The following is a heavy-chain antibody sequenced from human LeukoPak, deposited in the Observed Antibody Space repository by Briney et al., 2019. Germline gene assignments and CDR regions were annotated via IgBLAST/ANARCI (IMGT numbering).Heavy chain of an antibody. CDR2: ISSSGSTI. Sequence: GGSLRLSXAASGFTFSSYEMNWVRQAPGKGLEWVSYISSSGSTIYYADSVKGRFTISRDNAKNSLYLQMNSLRAEDTAVYYCARDWATVRDFDPWGQGTLVTVSS. CDR3: ARDWATVRDFDP. CDR1: GFTFSSYE. V-gene: IGHV3-48*03. J-gene: IGHJ5*02. D-gene: IGHD4-17*01.